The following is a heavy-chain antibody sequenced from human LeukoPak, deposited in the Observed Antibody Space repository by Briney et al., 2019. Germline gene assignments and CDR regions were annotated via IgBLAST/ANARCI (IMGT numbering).Heavy chain of an antibody. J-gene: IGHJ6*02. CDR3: ARGFSGIVVVPAAIAGDV. CDR2: IIPILGIA. Sequence: ASVKVSCKASGGTFSSYAISWVRQAPGQGLEWMGRIIPILGIASYAQKFQGRVTITADKSTSTAYMELSSLRSEDTAVYYCARGFSGIVVVPAAIAGDVWGQGTTVTVSS. CDR1: GGTFSSYA. D-gene: IGHD2-2*01. V-gene: IGHV1-69*04.